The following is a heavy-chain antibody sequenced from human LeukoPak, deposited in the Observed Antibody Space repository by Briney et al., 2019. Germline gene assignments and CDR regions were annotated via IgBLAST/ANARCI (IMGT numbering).Heavy chain of an antibody. J-gene: IGHJ4*02. V-gene: IGHV3-30*02. CDR2: IRYDGSNK. D-gene: IGHD4-11*01. Sequence: PGGSLRLSCTASGFTFSSYAMSWVRQAPGKGLEWVAFIRYDGSNKYYADSVKGRFTISRDNSKNTLYLQMNSLRAEDTAVYYCAKAHAYSNYGDYWGQGTLVTVSS. CDR3: AKAHAYSNYGDY. CDR1: GFTFSSYA.